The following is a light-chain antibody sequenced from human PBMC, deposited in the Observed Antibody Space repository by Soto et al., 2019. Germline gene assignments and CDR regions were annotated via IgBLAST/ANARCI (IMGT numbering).Light chain of an antibody. Sequence: AIRMPQSPSSFSASTGDRVAITWRASQGISSYLAWYQQKPGKAPKLLIYAASTLQSGVPSRFSGSGSGTDFTLTISSLQPEDFATYHCLQHNRYPWTFGQGTKVGI. CDR2: AAS. CDR3: LQHNRYPWT. V-gene: IGKV1-8*01. J-gene: IGKJ1*01. CDR1: QGISSY.